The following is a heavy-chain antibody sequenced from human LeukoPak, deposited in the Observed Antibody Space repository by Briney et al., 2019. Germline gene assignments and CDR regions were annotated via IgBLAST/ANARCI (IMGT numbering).Heavy chain of an antibody. CDR2: IYYSGST. V-gene: IGHV4-31*03. J-gene: IGHJ2*01. CDR1: GGSISSGGYY. CDR3: ARNPNWGNWYFDL. D-gene: IGHD7-27*01. Sequence: SETLPLTCTVSGGSISSGGYYWSWIRQHPGKGLEWIGYIYYSGSTYYNPSLKSRVTISVDTSKNQFSLKLSSVTAADTAVYYCARNPNWGNWYFDLWGRGTLVTVSS.